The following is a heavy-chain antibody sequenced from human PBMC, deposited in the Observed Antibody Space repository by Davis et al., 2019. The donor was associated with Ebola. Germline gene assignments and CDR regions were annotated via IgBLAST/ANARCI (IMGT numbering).Heavy chain of an antibody. CDR1: GFTFSSYG. CDR3: ARGRITMIVVAFDI. J-gene: IGHJ3*02. Sequence: PGGSLRLSCAASGFTFSSYGMHWVRQAPGKGLEWVAVIWYDGSNKYYADSVKGRFTISRDNAKNSLYLQMNSLRDEDTAVYYCARGRITMIVVAFDIWGQGTMVTVSS. CDR2: IWYDGSNK. D-gene: IGHD3-22*01. V-gene: IGHV3-33*01.